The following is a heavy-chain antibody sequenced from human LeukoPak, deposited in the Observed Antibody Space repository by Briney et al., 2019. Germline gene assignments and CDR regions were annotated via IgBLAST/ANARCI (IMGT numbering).Heavy chain of an antibody. CDR2: IIPIFGTA. D-gene: IGHD3-16*01. Sequence: GASVKVSCKASGGTFSSYAISWVRQAPGQGLEWMGGIIPIFGTANYAQKFQGRVTITADESTSTAYMELSSLRSEDTAVYYCARYSGTAHVRGYYYYMDVWGKGTTVTVSS. CDR1: GGTFSSYA. V-gene: IGHV1-69*13. J-gene: IGHJ6*03. CDR3: ARYSGTAHVRGYYYYMDV.